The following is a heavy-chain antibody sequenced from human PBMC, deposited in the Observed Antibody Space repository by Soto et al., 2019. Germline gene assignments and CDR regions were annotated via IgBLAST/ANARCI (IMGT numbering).Heavy chain of an antibody. V-gene: IGHV1-18*01. J-gene: IGHJ4*02. CDR3: ARDCSSTSCYFAMAHFDY. D-gene: IGHD2-2*01. Sequence: GASVKVSCKASGYTFTSYGIRWVRQAPGQGLEWMGWISAYNGNTNYAQKLQGRVTMTTDTSTSTAYMELRSLRSDDTAVYYCARDCSSTSCYFAMAHFDYWGQGTLVTVSS. CDR2: ISAYNGNT. CDR1: GYTFTSYG.